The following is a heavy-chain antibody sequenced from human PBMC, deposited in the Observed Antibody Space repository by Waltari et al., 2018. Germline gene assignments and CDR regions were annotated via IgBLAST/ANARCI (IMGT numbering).Heavy chain of an antibody. V-gene: IGHV3-30*02. J-gene: IGHJ4*02. Sequence: QVQLVESGGGVVQPGGSLRLSCAASGFTFSNYGMHWVRQAPGKGLEWVAFIQSDESNKNYADSVKGRFAISRDNSKNTVYLQMNSLRADDTAVYYCAKHARTSSPDLGQGTLVTVSS. CDR2: IQSDESNK. CDR1: GFTFSNYG. CDR3: AKHARTSSPD.